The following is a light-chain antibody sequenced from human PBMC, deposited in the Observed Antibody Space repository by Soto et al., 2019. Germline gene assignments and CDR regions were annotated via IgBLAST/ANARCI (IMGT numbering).Light chain of an antibody. J-gene: IGKJ1*01. V-gene: IGKV1-5*03. Sequence: DIQMTQSPSTLSASVGDIVTINYRASQGVYNMLAWYQQKPGKAPNILIYQASSLETGVPSRFSGSGSGTEFTLTISSLHPDDFATYYCQQYNTYSTFGQGTKVDIK. CDR3: QQYNTYST. CDR2: QAS. CDR1: QGVYNM.